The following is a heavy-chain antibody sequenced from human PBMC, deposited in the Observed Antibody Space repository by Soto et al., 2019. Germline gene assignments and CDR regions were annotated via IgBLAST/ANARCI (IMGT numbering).Heavy chain of an antibody. Sequence: EVQLVESGGGLVQPGGSLRLSCAASGFTVSSNYMSWVRQAPGKGLEWVSVIYSGGSTYYADSVKGRFTISRDNSKNTLYLQMNSLRAEDTAVYYCATSKYSSGFHLDYWGQGTLVTVSS. J-gene: IGHJ4*02. D-gene: IGHD6-19*01. CDR3: ATSKYSSGFHLDY. CDR2: IYSGGST. V-gene: IGHV3-66*01. CDR1: GFTVSSNY.